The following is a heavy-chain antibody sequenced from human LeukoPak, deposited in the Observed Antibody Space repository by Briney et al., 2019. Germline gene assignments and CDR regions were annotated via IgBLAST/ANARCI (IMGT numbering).Heavy chain of an antibody. CDR1: GFTFSSYG. Sequence: GGSLRLSCAASGFTFSSYGMHWVRQAPGKGLEWVAVIWYGGSNKYYADSVKGRFTISRDNSKNTLYLQMNSLRAEDTAVYYCARSGVPYYDILTGYLDYWGQGTLVTVSS. CDR3: ARSGVPYYDILTGYLDY. V-gene: IGHV3-33*08. D-gene: IGHD3-9*01. J-gene: IGHJ4*02. CDR2: IWYGGSNK.